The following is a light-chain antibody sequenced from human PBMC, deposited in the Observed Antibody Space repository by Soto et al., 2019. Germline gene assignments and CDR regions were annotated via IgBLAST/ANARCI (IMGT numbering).Light chain of an antibody. CDR3: AEWEDSLNGYV. CDR2: NNN. J-gene: IGLJ1*01. V-gene: IGLV1-44*01. Sequence: QSVLTQPPSASGTPGQGVPISCSGITSNIGSNTVNWYQQLPGTAPKLLIYNNNQRPSGVPDRFSGSKSGTSASLAIGGLQSEDEADYYCAEWEDSLNGYVFGTGTKVTVL. CDR1: TSNIGSNT.